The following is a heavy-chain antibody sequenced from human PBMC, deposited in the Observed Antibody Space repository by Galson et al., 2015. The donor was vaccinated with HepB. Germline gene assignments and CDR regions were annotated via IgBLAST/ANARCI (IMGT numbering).Heavy chain of an antibody. J-gene: IGHJ4*02. CDR2: INHGGST. V-gene: IGHV4-34*01. D-gene: IGHD4/OR15-4a*01. CDR1: GGSFSDYS. Sequence: ETLSLTCAVYGGSFSDYSWTWIRHFPGKGLEWIGEINHGGSTNYNPSLKSRVTILMNTSKNQFSLNLTSVTAADTALYYCARANDYGPNLDSWGQGSLVTVSS. CDR3: ARANDYGPNLDS.